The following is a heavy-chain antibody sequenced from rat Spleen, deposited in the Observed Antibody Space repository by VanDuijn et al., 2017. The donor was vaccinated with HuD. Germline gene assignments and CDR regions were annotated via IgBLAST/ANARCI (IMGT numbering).Heavy chain of an antibody. CDR1: GFTFSKYD. CDR3: TRGYYFDY. Sequence: EVQVVESGGGIVQPGRSMKLSCAASGFTFSKYDMVWVRQAPTKGLKWVASISYDGSTPYYRDSVKGRFTISRDNAKSTLYLQMDSLRSEDTATYYCTRGYYFDYWGQGVMVTVSS. D-gene: IGHD1-12*01. V-gene: IGHV5-7*01. CDR2: ISYDGSTP. J-gene: IGHJ2*01.